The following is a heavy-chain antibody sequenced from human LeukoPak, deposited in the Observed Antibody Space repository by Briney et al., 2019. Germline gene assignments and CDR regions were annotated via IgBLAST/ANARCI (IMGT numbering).Heavy chain of an antibody. CDR3: ARGSGWNSFDP. J-gene: IGHJ5*02. CDR2: IYSNGWT. CDR1: GGSISTDLYY. Sequence: SETLSLTCTVSGGSISTDLYYWTWLRQPAGKGLEWIGRIYSNGWTDYNPPLKSRVSISIDTSKNHFSLKMSLATAADTALYYCARGSGWNSFDPWGQGTLVTVS. V-gene: IGHV4-61*02. D-gene: IGHD6-19*01.